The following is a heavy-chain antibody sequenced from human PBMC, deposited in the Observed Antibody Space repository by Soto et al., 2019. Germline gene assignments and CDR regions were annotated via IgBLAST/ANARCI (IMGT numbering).Heavy chain of an antibody. CDR3: ARGGYSGYEGYYGMDV. J-gene: IGHJ6*02. CDR2: ISACNGNT. CDR1: GYTFTSYG. V-gene: IGHV1-18*01. D-gene: IGHD5-12*01. Sequence: ASVKVSCKASGYTFTSYGISWVRQAPGQGLEWMGWISACNGNTNYAQKLQGRVTMTTDTSTSTAYMELRSLRSDDTAVYYCARGGYSGYEGYYGMDVWGQGTTVTVSS.